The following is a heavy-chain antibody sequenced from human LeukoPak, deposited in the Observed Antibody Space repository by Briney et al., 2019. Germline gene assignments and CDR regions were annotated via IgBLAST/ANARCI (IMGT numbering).Heavy chain of an antibody. CDR2: IYPSDSDA. Sequence: GESLKISCKGAGYSFTSYWIGWVRQMPGKGLEWMGIIYPSDSDARYSPSFQGQVTISADKSISTAYLQWSSLKASDTATYYCARRDPTHSAYAMGVWGQGATVTVYS. CDR3: ARRDPTHSAYAMGV. V-gene: IGHV5-51*01. J-gene: IGHJ6*02. D-gene: IGHD1-26*01. CDR1: GYSFTSYW.